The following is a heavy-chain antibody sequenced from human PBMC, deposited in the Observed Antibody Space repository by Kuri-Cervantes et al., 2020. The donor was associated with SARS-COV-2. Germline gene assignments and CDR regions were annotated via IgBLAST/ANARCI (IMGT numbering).Heavy chain of an antibody. J-gene: IGHJ4*02. Sequence: GESLKISCAASGFTFSSFATSWVRRAPGKGLEWVSTVSGTGGRSYYADSLKGRFTISRDNSKNTLYLQMNSLRAEDTAVYYCAKDLSGRAGGYDSFPAIYWGQGTLVTVSS. CDR2: VSGTGGRS. V-gene: IGHV3-23*01. D-gene: IGHD5-12*01. CDR1: GFTFSSFA. CDR3: AKDLSGRAGGYDSFPAIY.